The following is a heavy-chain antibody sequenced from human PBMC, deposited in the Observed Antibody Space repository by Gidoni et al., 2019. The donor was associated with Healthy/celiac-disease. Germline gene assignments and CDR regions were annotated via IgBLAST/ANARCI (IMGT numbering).Heavy chain of an antibody. CDR2: ISPIFGTA. CDR3: ARGKHGSGSWGHYYYYGMDV. D-gene: IGHD3-10*01. Sequence: QVQLVQSGAEVKKPASSVKVFCKASGGNFSSFSISGVRQAPGQGLEWMGGISPIFGTANYAQKFQGRVTITADESTSTAYMELSSLRSEDTAVYYCARGKHGSGSWGHYYYYGMDVWGQGTTVTVSS. J-gene: IGHJ6*02. CDR1: GGNFSSFS. V-gene: IGHV1-69*01.